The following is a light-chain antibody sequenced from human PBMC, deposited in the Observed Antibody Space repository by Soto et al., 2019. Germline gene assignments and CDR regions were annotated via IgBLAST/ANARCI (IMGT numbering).Light chain of an antibody. Sequence: EIVMTQSPATLSVSPGERATLSCRASQSVSSNLAWYQQKPGQAPRLVIYGASTRATGFPARFSGSGSGTEFTLTISSLQPDDFATYYCQQYNSYPWTFGQGTKVEIK. CDR2: GAS. V-gene: IGKV3-15*01. CDR1: QSVSSN. CDR3: QQYNSYPWT. J-gene: IGKJ1*01.